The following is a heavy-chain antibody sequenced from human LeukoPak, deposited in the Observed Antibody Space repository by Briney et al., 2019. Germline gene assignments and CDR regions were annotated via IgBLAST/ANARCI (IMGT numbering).Heavy chain of an antibody. Sequence: SETLSLTCTVSGGSINSYYWNWIRQPAGKGLEWIGRIHRGSTTYNPSLKSRITMSLDTSKNQFSLKLSSVTAADTAVYYCARDGGSGWYNYWGQGTLVTVSS. D-gene: IGHD6-19*01. CDR3: ARDGGSGWYNY. CDR2: IHRGST. V-gene: IGHV4-4*07. J-gene: IGHJ4*02. CDR1: GGSINSYY.